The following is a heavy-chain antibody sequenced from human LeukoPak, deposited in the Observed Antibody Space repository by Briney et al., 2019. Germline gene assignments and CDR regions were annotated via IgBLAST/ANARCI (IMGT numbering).Heavy chain of an antibody. CDR3: ARDRVGYCSSTNCFTAFDY. CDR2: IYTSGST. J-gene: IGHJ4*02. D-gene: IGHD2-2*02. CDR1: GGSISSGDYY. Sequence: SETLSLTCTVSGGSISSGDYYWSWIRQPAGKGLEWIGRIYTSGSTNYNPSLKSRVTMSVDTSKNQFSLKVSSMTAADTAVYYCARDRVGYCSSTNCFTAFDYWGQGTLVTVSS. V-gene: IGHV4-61*02.